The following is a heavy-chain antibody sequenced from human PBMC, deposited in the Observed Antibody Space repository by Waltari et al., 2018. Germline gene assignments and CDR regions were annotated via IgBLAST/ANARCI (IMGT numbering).Heavy chain of an antibody. CDR3: ARADYGGTADFDY. J-gene: IGHJ4*02. CDR2: INGDGSEK. CDR1: GFTFSSHW. Sequence: EVQLVESGGGLVQPGGSLRVSGAGSGFTFSSHWMTWVRQATGQGLEWVANINGDGSEKYYVDSVKARFTISRDNAKNSLYLQMDSLRAEDTAVYYCARADYGGTADFDYWGQGTLVTVSS. D-gene: IGHD4-17*01. V-gene: IGHV3-7*04.